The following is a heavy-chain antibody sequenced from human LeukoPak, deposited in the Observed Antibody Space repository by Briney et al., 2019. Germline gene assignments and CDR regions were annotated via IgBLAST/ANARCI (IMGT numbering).Heavy chain of an antibody. CDR3: AKFPGIAAAGLYYFDY. J-gene: IGHJ4*02. D-gene: IGHD6-13*01. CDR1: GFTFRSYA. CDR2: ISNVATL. V-gene: IGHV3-23*01. Sequence: GGSLRLSCAASGFTFRSYAMTWVRQAPGKGLEWVSEISNVATLKYADSVKGRFTMSRDNSKNTLYLQMNSLRAEDTAVYYCAKFPGIAAAGLYYFDYWGQGTLVTVSS.